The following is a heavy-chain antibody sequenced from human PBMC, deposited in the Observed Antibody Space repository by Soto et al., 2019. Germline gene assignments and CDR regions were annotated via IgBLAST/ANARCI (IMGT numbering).Heavy chain of an antibody. Sequence: QLPLVQSGAEVKKPGSSVRVSCQAPGDTFSTSAVSWVRQAPGQGLEWMGGIIPTLGTAKYAQKFQGRVSITADESTSKANMDLSRLTSEDTAIYSCARGEPHVMPGVSFEDWGQGTLVTVSS. CDR2: IIPTLGTA. D-gene: IGHD3-10*01. J-gene: IGHJ4*02. CDR3: ARGEPHVMPGVSFED. CDR1: GDTFSTSA. V-gene: IGHV1-69*01.